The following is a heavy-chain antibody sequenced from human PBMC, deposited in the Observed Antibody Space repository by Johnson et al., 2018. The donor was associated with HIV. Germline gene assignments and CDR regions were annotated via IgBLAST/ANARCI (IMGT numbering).Heavy chain of an antibody. CDR1: GFSFSSYG. CDR2: IWYDGSNE. D-gene: IGHD4-23*01. Sequence: QEQLVESGGGVVQPGRSLRLSCAASGFSFSSYGMHWVRQAPGNGLEWVAVIWYDGSNEHYADSVKGRFTISRDNSKNTLYLQMSSLRAEDTAVYYCAKSPGKDHGGNSGAFHIWGQGTMVTVSS. V-gene: IGHV3-33*06. CDR3: AKSPGKDHGGNSGAFHI. J-gene: IGHJ3*02.